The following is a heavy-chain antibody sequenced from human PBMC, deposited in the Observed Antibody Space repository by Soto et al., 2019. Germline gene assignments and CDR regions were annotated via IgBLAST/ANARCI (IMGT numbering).Heavy chain of an antibody. CDR2: IWYDGSNR. CDR1: GFSFSTCG. J-gene: IGHJ4*02. V-gene: IGHV3-33*01. CDR3: ARDLGKVYTAGFDY. D-gene: IGHD5-18*01. Sequence: GGSLRLSCAASGFSFSTCGMHWVRQAPGKGLEWVAVIWYDGSNRQYGDSVKARFTISRDNSKNTLYLQMISLRAEDTAVYYCARDLGKVYTAGFDYWGQGTLVTVSS.